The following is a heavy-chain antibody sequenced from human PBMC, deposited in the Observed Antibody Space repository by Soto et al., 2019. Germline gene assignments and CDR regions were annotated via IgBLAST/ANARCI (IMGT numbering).Heavy chain of an antibody. CDR3: ARIYCSSIRCSSHFDY. CDR1: GGSISSYY. CDR2: IYYSGST. D-gene: IGHD2-2*01. Sequence: SETLSLTCTVSGGSISSYYWSRIRQPPGRGLEWIGYIYYSGSTNYNPSLKSRVTISVDTSKNQFSLKLSSVTAADTAVYFCARIYCSSIRCSSHFDYWGQGTLVTVSS. V-gene: IGHV4-59*08. J-gene: IGHJ4*02.